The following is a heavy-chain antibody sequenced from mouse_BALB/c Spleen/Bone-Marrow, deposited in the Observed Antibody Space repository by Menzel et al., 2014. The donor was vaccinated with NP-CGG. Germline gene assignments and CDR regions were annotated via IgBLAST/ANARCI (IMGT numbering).Heavy chain of an antibody. J-gene: IGHJ4*01. CDR2: ISSGSSTI. D-gene: IGHD2-2*01. V-gene: IGHV5-17*02. CDR3: ARRTMATGPMDH. Sequence: EVKLQESGGGLVQPGGSRKLSCAASGFTFSSFGMHWVRQAPEKGLEWVAYISSGSSTIYYADTVKGRFTISRDNPKNTLFLQMTSLRSEDTAMYYCARRTMATGPMDHWGQGTSVTVSS. CDR1: GFTFSSFG.